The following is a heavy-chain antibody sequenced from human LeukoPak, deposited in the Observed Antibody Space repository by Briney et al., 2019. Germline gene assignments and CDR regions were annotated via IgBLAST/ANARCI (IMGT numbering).Heavy chain of an antibody. V-gene: IGHV4-39*07. CDR3: ARDVGIQLLLGDYFDY. J-gene: IGHJ4*02. CDR1: GGSVNSNNYY. D-gene: IGHD3-22*01. Sequence: PSETLSLTCTVSGGSVNSNNYYWAWVRQPPGKVLEWIGNVYFTGSTQYNPSLKRRVNILMDTAKEQFSLRLTSVTAADTAVYYCARDVGIQLLLGDYFDYWGQGILVTVSS. CDR2: VYFTGST.